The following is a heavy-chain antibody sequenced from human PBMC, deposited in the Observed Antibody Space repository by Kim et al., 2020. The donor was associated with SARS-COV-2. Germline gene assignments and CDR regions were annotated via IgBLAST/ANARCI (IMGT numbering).Heavy chain of an antibody. D-gene: IGHD3-10*01. CDR3: ASDGSGSQ. CDR2: GGST. J-gene: IGHJ4*02. Sequence: GGSTSYATKFQGRVTITRDTSTSTVYMELSSLRSEDTAVYYCASDGSGSQWGQGPLVTVSS. V-gene: IGHV1-46*01.